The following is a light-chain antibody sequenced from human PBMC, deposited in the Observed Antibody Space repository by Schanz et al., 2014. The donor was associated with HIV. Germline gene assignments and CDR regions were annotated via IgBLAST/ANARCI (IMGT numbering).Light chain of an antibody. J-gene: IGLJ3*02. CDR2: DVT. Sequence: QSALTQPASVSGSSGQSITISCTGTSSDIGGYDVVSWYQQHPDKAPKLIIYDVTTRPSGVPDRFSGSKSGNTASLTISGLQTEDEADYYCSSYAATSNVLFGGGTKLTVL. CDR1: SSDIGGYDV. CDR3: SSYAATSNVL. V-gene: IGLV2-14*03.